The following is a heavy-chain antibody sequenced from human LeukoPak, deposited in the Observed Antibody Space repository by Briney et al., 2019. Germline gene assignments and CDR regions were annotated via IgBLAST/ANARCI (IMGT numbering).Heavy chain of an antibody. J-gene: IGHJ6*03. CDR1: GGSISSSNW. V-gene: IGHV4-4*02. Sequence: PSETLSLTCAVSGGSISSSNWWSWVRQPPGKGLEWIGEIYHSGSTNYNPSLKSRVTISVDKSKNQFSLKLSSVTAADTAVYYCARVYRVADHRGVMGRAYYMDVWGKGTTVTVSS. CDR3: ARVYRVADHRGVMGRAYYMDV. D-gene: IGHD3-10*01. CDR2: IYHSGST.